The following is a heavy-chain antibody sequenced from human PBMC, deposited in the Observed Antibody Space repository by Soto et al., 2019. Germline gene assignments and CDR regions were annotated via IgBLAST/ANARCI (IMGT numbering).Heavy chain of an antibody. J-gene: IGHJ6*02. CDR3: ARYPTLTDYFFHGMDV. CDR2: IYPGDSDT. V-gene: IGHV5-51*01. CDR1: GYTFTNYW. D-gene: IGHD4-17*01. Sequence: GESLKISCKGSGYTFTNYWIVWVRQIPGKGLEWMGIIYPGDSDTRYSPSFQGQVTISADRSISTAYLQWSSLKASDTGMYYCARYPTLTDYFFHGMDVWGQGTTVTVS.